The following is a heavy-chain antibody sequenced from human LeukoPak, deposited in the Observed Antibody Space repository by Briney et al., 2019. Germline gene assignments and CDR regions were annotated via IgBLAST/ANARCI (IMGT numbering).Heavy chain of an antibody. CDR3: ARASKPQHVLRYFDWLLDY. J-gene: IGHJ4*02. CDR1: GYTFTSYG. Sequence: GASVKVSCKASGYTFTSYGISWVRQAPGQGLEWMGWISAYNGNTNYAQKLQGRVTMTTDTSTSTAYMELRSLRSDDTAVYYCARASKPQHVLRYFDWLLDYWGQGTLVTVSS. CDR2: ISAYNGNT. D-gene: IGHD3-9*01. V-gene: IGHV1-18*01.